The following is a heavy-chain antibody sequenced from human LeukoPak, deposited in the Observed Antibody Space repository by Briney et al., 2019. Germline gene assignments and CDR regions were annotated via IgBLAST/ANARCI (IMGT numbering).Heavy chain of an antibody. Sequence: SETLSLTCSVSGDSISTSSYYWGWIRQPPGKGLEWIGTIYYSGSTYYNPSLTSRVTISVDTSKNLFSLKLSSVTAADTAVYYCARHKDYYYSYMDVWGKGTTVTISS. V-gene: IGHV4-39*01. CDR1: GDSISTSSYY. CDR3: ARHKDYYYSYMDV. CDR2: IYYSGST. J-gene: IGHJ6*03.